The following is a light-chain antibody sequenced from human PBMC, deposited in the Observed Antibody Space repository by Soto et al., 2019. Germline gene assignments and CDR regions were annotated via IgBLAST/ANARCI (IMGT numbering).Light chain of an antibody. Sequence: QSVLTQPASVSGSPGQSITISCTGTSRDVDVGGYNYVSWYQQHPGQAPKLMIYEASNRPSGVSNRFSGSKSGNTASLTISGLQAEDEADYYCSSYTSSATGVFGGGTKLTVL. V-gene: IGLV2-14*01. CDR3: SSYTSSATGV. CDR1: SRDVDVGGYNY. J-gene: IGLJ3*02. CDR2: EAS.